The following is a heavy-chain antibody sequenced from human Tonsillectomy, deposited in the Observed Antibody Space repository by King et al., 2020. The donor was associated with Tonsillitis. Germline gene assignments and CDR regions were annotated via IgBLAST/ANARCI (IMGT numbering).Heavy chain of an antibody. CDR3: TRSGYYIVDYHHSYMDV. Sequence: VQLVESGGGLVQPGGSLKLSCAASGFTFSGSAMHWVRQASGKGLEWVGRIRSKANSYATAYAASVKGRFTISRDDSQNTAYLQMNSLKTEDTAVYYCTRSGYYIVDYHHSYMDVWGKGTTVTVS. CDR2: IRSKANSYAT. D-gene: IGHD3-3*01. V-gene: IGHV3-73*01. J-gene: IGHJ6*03. CDR1: GFTFSGSA.